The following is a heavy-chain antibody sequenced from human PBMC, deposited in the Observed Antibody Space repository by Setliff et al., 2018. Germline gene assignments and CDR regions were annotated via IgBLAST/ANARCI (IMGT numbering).Heavy chain of an antibody. CDR3: AREAFVVVPAALHYYYGTDV. V-gene: IGHV4-61*09. D-gene: IGHD2-2*01. Sequence: SETLSLTCTVSGGSISSGSYYWSWIRQPAGKGLEWIGHIYTSGSTNYNPSLKSRVTISVDTSKNQFSLKLSSVTAADTAVYYCAREAFVVVPAALHYYYGTDVWGQGTTVTVSS. CDR2: IYTSGST. CDR1: GGSISSGSYY. J-gene: IGHJ6*02.